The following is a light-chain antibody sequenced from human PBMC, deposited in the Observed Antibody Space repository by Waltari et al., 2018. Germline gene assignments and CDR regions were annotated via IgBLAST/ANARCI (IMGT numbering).Light chain of an antibody. V-gene: IGKV3-20*01. CDR1: QNISSRF. J-gene: IGKJ5*01. Sequence: EIVLTQSPGTLSLSPGERATLSCRASQNISSRFLAWYQQKPGQAPMPLIYGVSNRATGFPDRFSGSGSGTDFTLTISRLEPEDFAVYYCQQYGSSHTFGQGTRLEIK. CDR2: GVS. CDR3: QQYGSSHT.